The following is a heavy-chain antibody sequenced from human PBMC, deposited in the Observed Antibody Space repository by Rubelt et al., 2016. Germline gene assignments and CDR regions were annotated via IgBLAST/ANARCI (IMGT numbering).Heavy chain of an antibody. Sequence: FSDYGMHWVRQAPGKGLEWVAFIRYDGTNKYYADSVKGRFTISRDNPKNTLYLQMNSLRAEDTAVYYCAKDFSTSVAADWFDPWGQGTLVTVSS. CDR2: IRYDGTNK. V-gene: IGHV3-30*02. CDR3: AKDFSTSVAADWFDP. CDR1: FSDYG. J-gene: IGHJ5*02. D-gene: IGHD6-19*01.